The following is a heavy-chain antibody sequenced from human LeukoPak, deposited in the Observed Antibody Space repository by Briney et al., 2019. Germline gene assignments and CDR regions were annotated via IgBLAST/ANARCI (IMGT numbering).Heavy chain of an antibody. CDR2: IYHSETT. CDR3: ARESDFDYYDSSGHAFDI. D-gene: IGHD3-22*01. J-gene: IGHJ3*02. V-gene: IGHV4-4*02. Sequence: PSGTLSLTCAVSGGSISSPTWWTWVRQPPGKGLEWIGEIYHSETTNYNPSLKSRVTISVDKSKNQFSLKLSSVTAADTAVYYCARESDFDYYDSSGHAFDIWGQGTMVTVSS. CDR1: GGSISSPTW.